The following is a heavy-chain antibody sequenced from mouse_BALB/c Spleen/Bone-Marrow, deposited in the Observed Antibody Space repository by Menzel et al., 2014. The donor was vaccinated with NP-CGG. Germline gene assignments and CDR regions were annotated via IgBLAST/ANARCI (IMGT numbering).Heavy chain of an antibody. CDR3: ARQGWLLGMDY. Sequence: EVQVVESGGGLVQPGGSLKFSCAASGFAFSRYWMSWVRQAPGKGLEWIGEINPDSSTINYTPSLKDKFIISRGNAKNTLYLQMSKVRSEDTALYYCARQGWLLGMDYWGQGTSVTVSS. V-gene: IGHV4-1*02. D-gene: IGHD2-3*01. J-gene: IGHJ4*01. CDR2: INPDSSTI. CDR1: GFAFSRYW.